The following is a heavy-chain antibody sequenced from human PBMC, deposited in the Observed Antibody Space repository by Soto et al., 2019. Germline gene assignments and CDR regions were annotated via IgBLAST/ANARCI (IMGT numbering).Heavy chain of an antibody. CDR1: GFTVSSNY. CDR2: IYSGGST. V-gene: IGHV3-53*01. J-gene: IGHJ4*02. CDR3: AREVNYYGSGSYDY. D-gene: IGHD3-10*01. Sequence: AGGSLRLSCAASGFTVSSNYMSWVRQAPGKGLEWVSVIYSGGSTYYADSMKGRFTISRDNSKNTLYLQMNTLRAEDTAVYYCAREVNYYGSGSYDYWGQGTLVTVSS.